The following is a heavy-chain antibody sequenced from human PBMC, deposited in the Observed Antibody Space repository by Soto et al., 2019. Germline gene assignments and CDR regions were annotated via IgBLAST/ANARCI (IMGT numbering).Heavy chain of an antibody. CDR2: INPKSGGT. Sequence: GASVKVSCKASGYSFTDYHIHWVRQAPGQGLEWLGRINPKSGGTSTAQKFQGWVTMTRDRSISTVYMELTRLRSDDTAVYFRVRGHSTDCSNGVCSFFYNHEMDVWGQGTTVTVSS. D-gene: IGHD2-8*01. CDR3: VRGHSTDCSNGVCSFFYNHEMDV. V-gene: IGHV1-2*04. CDR1: GYSFTDYH. J-gene: IGHJ6*02.